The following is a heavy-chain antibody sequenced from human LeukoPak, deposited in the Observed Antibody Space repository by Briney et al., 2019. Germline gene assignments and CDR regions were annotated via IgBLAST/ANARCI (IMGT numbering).Heavy chain of an antibody. CDR2: ISSSSSTT. V-gene: IGHV3-48*01. D-gene: IGHD6-13*01. CDR1: GFSFSDYN. Sequence: GGSLRLSCAASGFSFSDYNMNWVRQAPGKGLEWVAYISSSSSTTHYADSVTGRFSISRDNAKSSLYLQMNSLRVEDTAVYYCASDHLSIAATGMRYWGQGTLVTVSS. CDR3: ASDHLSIAATGMRY. J-gene: IGHJ4*02.